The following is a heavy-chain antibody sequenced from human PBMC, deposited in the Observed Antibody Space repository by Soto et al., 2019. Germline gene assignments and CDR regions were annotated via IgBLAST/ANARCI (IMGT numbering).Heavy chain of an antibody. CDR1: GYTFTGYD. CDR3: AGRAETNGWNGFGADKYYFDF. CDR2: MNPNTGNS. V-gene: IGHV1-8*01. Sequence: GASVKVSCKASGYTFTGYDIYWVRQATGQGLEWMGWMNPNTGNSGYAQKFQGRVTVTSDTSINTVYMELSSLRSEDTAVYYCAGRAETNGWNGFGADKYYFDFWGQGTLVTVSS. J-gene: IGHJ4*02. D-gene: IGHD1-1*01.